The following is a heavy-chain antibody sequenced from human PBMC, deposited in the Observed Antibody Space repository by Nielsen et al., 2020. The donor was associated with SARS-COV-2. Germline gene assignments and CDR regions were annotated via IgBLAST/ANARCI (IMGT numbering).Heavy chain of an antibody. J-gene: IGHJ4*02. CDR1: GFTFSSYD. D-gene: IGHD3-22*01. CDR3: AKDLSYYDSSGYSDY. Sequence: GESLKISCAASGFTFSSYDMHWVRQATGKGLEWVSAIGTAGDTYYPGSVKGRFTISRENAKNSLYLQMNSLRAGDTAVYYCAKDLSYYDSSGYSDYWGQGTLVTVSS. V-gene: IGHV3-13*01. CDR2: IGTAGDT.